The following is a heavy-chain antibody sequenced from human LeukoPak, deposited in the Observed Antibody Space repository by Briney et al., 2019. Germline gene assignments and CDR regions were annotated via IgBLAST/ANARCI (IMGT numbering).Heavy chain of an antibody. J-gene: IGHJ4*02. Sequence: GASVKVSCKASGGTFISYAISWVRQAPGQGLEWMGGIIPIFGTANYAQKFQGRVTITADESTSTAYMELSSLRSEDTAVYYCARVGEVYQLLLGSFDYWGQGTLVTVSS. CDR2: IIPIFGTA. CDR1: GGTFISYA. D-gene: IGHD2-2*01. CDR3: ARVGEVYQLLLGSFDY. V-gene: IGHV1-69*01.